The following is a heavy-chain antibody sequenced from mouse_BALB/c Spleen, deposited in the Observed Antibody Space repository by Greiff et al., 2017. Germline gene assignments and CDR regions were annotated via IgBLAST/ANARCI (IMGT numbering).Heavy chain of an antibody. CDR2: INPSTGYT. V-gene: IGHV1-7*01. Sequence: QVQLQQSGAELAKPGASVKMSCKASGYTFTSYWMHWVKQRPGQGLEWIGYINPSTGYTEYNQKFKDKATLTADKSSSTAYMQLSSLTSEDSAVYYCARSTLDYWGQGTTLTGSS. CDR1: GYTFTSYW. CDR3: ARSTLDY. J-gene: IGHJ2*01.